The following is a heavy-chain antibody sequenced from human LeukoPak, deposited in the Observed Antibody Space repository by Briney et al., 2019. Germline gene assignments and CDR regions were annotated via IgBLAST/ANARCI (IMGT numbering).Heavy chain of an antibody. J-gene: IGHJ4*02. Sequence: GASVKVSCKASGGTFSSYAISWARQAPGQGLEWMGRIIPIFGIANYAQKFQGRVTITADKSTSTAYMELSSLRSEDTAVYYCARASYYYDSSGYYLDYWGQGTLVTVSS. V-gene: IGHV1-69*04. CDR3: ARASYYYDSSGYYLDY. CDR1: GGTFSSYA. D-gene: IGHD3-22*01. CDR2: IIPIFGIA.